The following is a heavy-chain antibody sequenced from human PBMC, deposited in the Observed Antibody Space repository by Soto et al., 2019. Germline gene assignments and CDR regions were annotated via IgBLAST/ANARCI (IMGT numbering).Heavy chain of an antibody. Sequence: QVQLVESGGGVVQPGRSLRLSCAASGFTFSSYAMHWVRQASGKGLEWVAVISYDGSNKYYADSVKGRFTISRDNSKNTLYLQMNSLRAEDTAVYYCARTHSNYSYYYYGMDVWGQGTTVTVSS. CDR3: ARTHSNYSYYYYGMDV. CDR2: ISYDGSNK. D-gene: IGHD4-4*01. V-gene: IGHV3-30-3*01. CDR1: GFTFSSYA. J-gene: IGHJ6*02.